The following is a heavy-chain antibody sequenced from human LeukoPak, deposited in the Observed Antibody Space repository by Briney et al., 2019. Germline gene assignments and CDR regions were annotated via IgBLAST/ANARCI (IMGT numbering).Heavy chain of an antibody. V-gene: IGHV4-39*01. CDR1: GGSISSSSYY. CDR3: ARGPLNLKWLPYYFDY. CDR2: IYYSGST. J-gene: IGHJ4*02. D-gene: IGHD3-3*01. Sequence: SETLSLTCTVSGGSISSSSYYWGWIRQPPGKGLEWIGSIYYSGSTYYNPSLKSRVTISVDTSKNQFSLQLNSVTPEDTAVYYCARGPLNLKWLPYYFDYWGQGTLVTVSS.